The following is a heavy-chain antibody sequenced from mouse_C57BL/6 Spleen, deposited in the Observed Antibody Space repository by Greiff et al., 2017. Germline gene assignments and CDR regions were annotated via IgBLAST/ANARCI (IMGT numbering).Heavy chain of an antibody. J-gene: IGHJ3*01. V-gene: IGHV1-26*01. CDR1: GYTFTDYY. CDR2: INPNNGGT. CDR3: ARWTHYYGSSYSAWFAY. Sequence: VQLQQSGPELVKPGASVKISCKASGYTFTDYYMNWVKQSHGKSLEWIGDINPNNGGTSYNQKFKGKATLTVDKSSSTAYMELRSLTSEDSAVYYCARWTHYYGSSYSAWFAYWGQGTLVTVSA. D-gene: IGHD1-1*01.